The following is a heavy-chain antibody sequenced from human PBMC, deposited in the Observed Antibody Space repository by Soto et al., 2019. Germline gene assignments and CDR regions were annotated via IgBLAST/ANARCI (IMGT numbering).Heavy chain of an antibody. V-gene: IGHV4-59*01. CDR1: GGSISSYY. D-gene: IGHD6-13*01. CDR3: ARGYLPRRSSSWYEEGRKSHYYYYGMDV. CDR2: IYYSGST. J-gene: IGHJ6*02. Sequence: SETLSLTCTVSGGSISSYYWSWIRQPPGKGLEWIGYIYYSGSTNYNPSLKSRVTISVDTSKNQFSLKLSSVTAADTAVYYCARGYLPRRSSSWYEEGRKSHYYYYGMDVWGQGTTVTVSS.